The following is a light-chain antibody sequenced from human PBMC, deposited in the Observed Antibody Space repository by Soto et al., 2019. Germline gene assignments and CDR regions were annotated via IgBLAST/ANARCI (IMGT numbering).Light chain of an antibody. V-gene: IGKV3-11*01. J-gene: IGKJ2*01. CDR1: QSVGTF. Sequence: EIVLTQSPATLSLSPGERATLSCRASQSVGTFLAWYQQKPGQAPRLLIYDAADRAVGVPARFRGSGSGTDFTLTISSLEPEDFGVYYCQQRTNWPPNTFGQGTKLEMK. CDR3: QQRTNWPPNT. CDR2: DAA.